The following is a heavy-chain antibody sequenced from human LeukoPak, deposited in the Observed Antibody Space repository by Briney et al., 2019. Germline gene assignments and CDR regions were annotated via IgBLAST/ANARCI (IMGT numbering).Heavy chain of an antibody. V-gene: IGHV1-2*02. D-gene: IGHD3-3*01. Sequence: ASVKVSCKASGYTFTGYYMHWVRQAPGQGLEWMGWINPNSGGTNYAQKFQGRVTMARVTSISTAYMELSRLRSDDTAVYYCARDPRGFWSGYSDPHFDYWGQGTLVTVSS. CDR3: ARDPRGFWSGYSDPHFDY. CDR1: GYTFTGYY. J-gene: IGHJ4*02. CDR2: INPNSGGT.